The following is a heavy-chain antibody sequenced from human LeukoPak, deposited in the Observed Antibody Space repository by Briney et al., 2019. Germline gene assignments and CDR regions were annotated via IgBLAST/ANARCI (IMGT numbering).Heavy chain of an antibody. V-gene: IGHV1-8*03. CDR1: GYTFTSYD. CDR2: MNPNSGNT. D-gene: IGHD5-18*01. Sequence: ASVEVSCKASGYTFTSYDINWVRQATGQGLEWMGWMNPNSGNTGYAQKFQGRVTITRNTSISTAYMELSSLRSEDTAVYYCAVGYSYGSLYYYYMDVWGKGTTVTVSS. CDR3: AVGYSYGSLYYYYMDV. J-gene: IGHJ6*03.